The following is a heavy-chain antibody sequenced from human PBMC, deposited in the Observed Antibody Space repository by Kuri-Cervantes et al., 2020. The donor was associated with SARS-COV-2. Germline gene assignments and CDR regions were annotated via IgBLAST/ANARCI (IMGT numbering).Heavy chain of an antibody. CDR2: INPKSGGT. Sequence: ASVKVSCKPSGYTFTGHYMHWVRQAPGQGLEWMGWINPKSGGTNYAQKFQGRVTMTRDTSISTAYMELGRLRSDDTAVYYCARDPREYHYDSSGTIRTEESYFDYWGQGTLVTVSS. CDR3: ARDPREYHYDSSGTIRTEESYFDY. D-gene: IGHD3-22*01. CDR1: GYTFTGHY. J-gene: IGHJ4*02. V-gene: IGHV1-2*02.